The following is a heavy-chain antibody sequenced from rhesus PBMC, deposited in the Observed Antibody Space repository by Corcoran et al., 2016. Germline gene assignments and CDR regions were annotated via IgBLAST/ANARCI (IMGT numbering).Heavy chain of an antibody. D-gene: IGHD2-39*02. CDR2: IYWNDDK. Sequence: TLTLTCTLSGFSPSTSGMGVGWIRQPSRKTLEGLAHIYWNDDKYYSTSLNSRLTISKDTSKNQVVLTMTNMDPVDTATYYCARLAYCGDGVCYPEYFEFWGQGALVTVSS. J-gene: IGHJ1*01. V-gene: IGHV2-1*01. CDR3: ARLAYCGDGVCYPEYFEF. CDR1: GFSPSTSGMG.